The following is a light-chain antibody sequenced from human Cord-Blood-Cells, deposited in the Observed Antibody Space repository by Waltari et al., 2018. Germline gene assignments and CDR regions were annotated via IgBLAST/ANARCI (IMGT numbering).Light chain of an antibody. J-gene: IGLJ3*02. V-gene: IGLV1-44*01. Sequence: QSVLTQPPSASGTPGQRVTISCSGSSSNIGSNPVNWSPQLPGTAPKLLIYSNNQRPSGVPDRFSGSKSGTSASLAISGLQSEDEADYYCAAWDDSLNGRVFGGGTKLTV. CDR2: SNN. CDR3: AAWDDSLNGRV. CDR1: SSNIGSNP.